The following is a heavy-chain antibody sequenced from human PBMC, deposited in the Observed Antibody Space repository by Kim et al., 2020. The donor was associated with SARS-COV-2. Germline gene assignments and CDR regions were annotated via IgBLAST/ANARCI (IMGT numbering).Heavy chain of an antibody. D-gene: IGHD3-10*01. CDR3: ARDRGKQDDY. Sequence: GGSLRLSCAASGFTLSTYWMHWVRQAPGKGLMWASHINRDGSRAAYADSVRGRFTVSRDNAKNTLYLQMDSLRAEDTAVYYCARDRGKQDDYWGQGTLVT. V-gene: IGHV3-74*03. CDR1: GFTLSTYW. J-gene: IGHJ4*02. CDR2: INRDGSRA.